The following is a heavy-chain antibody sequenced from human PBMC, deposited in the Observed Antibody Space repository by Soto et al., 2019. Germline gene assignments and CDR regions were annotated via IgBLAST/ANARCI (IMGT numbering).Heavy chain of an antibody. V-gene: IGHV4-59*01. J-gene: IGHJ6*03. Sequence: SETLSLTCSVSGGSISSYYWTWIRQPPGKRLEWIGYIYYSGSTNYNPSLKSRVTISVDTSKNQFSLKLNSVTAADTAVYYCARLVKYGDYYYYYMDGWAKGTTVTVSS. CDR1: GGSISSYY. CDR3: ARLVKYGDYYYYYMDG. D-gene: IGHD4-17*01. CDR2: IYYSGST.